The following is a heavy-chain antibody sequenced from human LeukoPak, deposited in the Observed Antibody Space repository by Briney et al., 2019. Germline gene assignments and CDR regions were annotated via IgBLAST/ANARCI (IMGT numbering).Heavy chain of an antibody. V-gene: IGHV3-21*01. CDR2: ISSGSTYM. CDR1: GFTFSSYS. D-gene: IGHD3-22*01. J-gene: IGHJ4*02. Sequence: PGGSLRLSCAASGFTFSSYSMNWVRQAPGKGLEWVSSISSGSTYMYYADSVKGRFTISRDNAQNSMYLQMNSLRAEDTAVYYCARRDSGGYCFDYWGQGTLVTVSS. CDR3: ARRDSGGYCFDY.